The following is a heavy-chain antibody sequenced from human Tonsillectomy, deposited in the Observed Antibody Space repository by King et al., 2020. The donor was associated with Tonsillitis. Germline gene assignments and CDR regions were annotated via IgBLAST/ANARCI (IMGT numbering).Heavy chain of an antibody. V-gene: IGHV3-15*01. D-gene: IGHD3-10*01. CDR1: GFTFSNAW. J-gene: IGHJ6*02. Sequence: VQLVESGGGLVKPGGSLRLSCAASGFTFSNAWMSWVRQAPGKGLEWVGRIKSKTDGGTTDYAAPVKGRFTISRDDSKNTLYLQMNRLKTEDTAVYYCTTFGPLLWFGEPHYSSGMDVWGQGTTVTVSS. CDR3: TTFGPLLWFGEPHYSSGMDV. CDR2: IKSKTDGGTT.